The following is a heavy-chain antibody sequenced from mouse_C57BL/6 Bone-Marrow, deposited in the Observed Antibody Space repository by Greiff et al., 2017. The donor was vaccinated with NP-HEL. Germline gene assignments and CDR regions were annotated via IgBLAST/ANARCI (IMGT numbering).Heavy chain of an antibody. V-gene: IGHV6-3*01. CDR1: RFTFSNYW. CDR2: IRLKSDNYAT. CDR3: TGDTYYKQGFAY. D-gene: IGHD2-12*01. Sequence: EVNVEESGGGLVQPGGSMKLSCVASRFTFSNYWMNWVRQSPEKGLEWVAQIRLKSDNYATHYAESVKGRFTISRDDSKSSVYLQMNNLRAEDTGIYYCTGDTYYKQGFAYWGQGTLVTVSA. J-gene: IGHJ3*01.